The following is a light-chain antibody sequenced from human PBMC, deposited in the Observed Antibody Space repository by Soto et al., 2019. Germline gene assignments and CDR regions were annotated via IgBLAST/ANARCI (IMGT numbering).Light chain of an antibody. V-gene: IGKV3-20*01. CDR2: GAS. CDR1: QSVSSNY. CDR3: QQYGSSPIT. J-gene: IGKJ5*01. Sequence: EIVLTQSPGTLSLSPGERATLSCRASQSVSSNYLVWYQQKRGQPPRLLIYGASSRATGIPDRFSGSGSGTDFTLTIGRLEPEDFAVYYCQQYGSSPITFGQGTRLEIK.